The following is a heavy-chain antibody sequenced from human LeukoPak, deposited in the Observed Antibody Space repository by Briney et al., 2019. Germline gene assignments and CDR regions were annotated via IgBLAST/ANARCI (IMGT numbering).Heavy chain of an antibody. CDR1: GFTFSRYS. V-gene: IGHV3-23*01. J-gene: IGHJ4*02. D-gene: IGHD3-16*01. Sequence: GGSLRLSCVVSGFTFSRYSMSWVRQAPGKGPEWVSAVSAGGTNTNYADSVKGRFTISRDNSNNTLYLQMNDLRVEDTASYYCASGGLDFWGQGTLVTVSS. CDR3: ASGGLDF. CDR2: VSAGGTNT.